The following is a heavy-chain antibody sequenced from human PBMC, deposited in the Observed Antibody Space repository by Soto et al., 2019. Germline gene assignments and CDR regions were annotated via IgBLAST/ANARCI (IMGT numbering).Heavy chain of an antibody. J-gene: IGHJ4*02. CDR2: ISGAGGAT. V-gene: IGHV3-23*01. CDR1: GFTFSNYA. Sequence: GGSLRLSCAASGFTFSNYAMIWVRQAPGKGLEWVSTISGAGGATFYADSVKGRFTISRDNSKSTLLLHLNSLRAEDTAIYYWAKDLPTSASVWGDHWGQGTLVTISS. D-gene: IGHD1-26*01. CDR3: AKDLPTSASVWGDH.